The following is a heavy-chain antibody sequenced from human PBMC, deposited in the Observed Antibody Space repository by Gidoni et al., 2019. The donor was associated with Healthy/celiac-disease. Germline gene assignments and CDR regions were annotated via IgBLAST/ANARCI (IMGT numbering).Heavy chain of an antibody. D-gene: IGHD6-19*01. Sequence: EVQLVESGGGLVKPGGSLRLSCAASGFTFSSYSMNWVRQAPGKGLEWVSSISSSSSYIYYADSVKGRFTISRDNAKNSLYLQMNSLRAEDTAVYYCARPSLHSSGWYNYWGQGTLVTVSS. CDR3: ARPSLHSSGWYNY. CDR1: GFTFSSYS. V-gene: IGHV3-21*01. J-gene: IGHJ4*02. CDR2: ISSSSSYI.